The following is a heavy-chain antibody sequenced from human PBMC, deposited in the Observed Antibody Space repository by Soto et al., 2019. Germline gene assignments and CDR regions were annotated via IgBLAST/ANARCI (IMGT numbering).Heavy chain of an antibody. J-gene: IGHJ5*02. D-gene: IGHD3-10*01. CDR1: GGSRNGYY. V-gene: IGHV4-34*01. Sequence: PSGTLSIAGAVYGGSRNGYYWSWIRQPPGKGLEWIGEINHSGSTNYNPSLKSRVTISVDTSKNQFSLKLSSVTAADTAVYYCANQGEDYYGWGGGDWFEPWGQGTLVTVSS. CDR3: ANQGEDYYGWGGGDWFEP. CDR2: INHSGST.